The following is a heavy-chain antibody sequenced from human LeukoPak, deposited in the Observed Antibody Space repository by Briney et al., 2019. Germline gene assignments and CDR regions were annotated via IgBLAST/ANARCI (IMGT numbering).Heavy chain of an antibody. D-gene: IGHD3-22*01. CDR1: GFTFSSYG. V-gene: IGHV3-33*06. CDR2: IWYDGSNK. CDR3: AKDQRYYHDSRIPWYFDL. J-gene: IGHJ2*01. Sequence: PGRSLRLSCAASGFTFSSYGMHWVRQAPGKGLEWVAVIWYDGSNKYYADSVKGRFTISRDNSKNTLYLQMNSLRAEDTAVYYCAKDQRYYHDSRIPWYFDLWGRGTLVTVSS.